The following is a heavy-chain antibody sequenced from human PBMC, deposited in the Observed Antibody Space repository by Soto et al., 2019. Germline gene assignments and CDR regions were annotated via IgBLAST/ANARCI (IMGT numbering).Heavy chain of an antibody. CDR2: ISSGASTI. V-gene: IGHV3-48*03. CDR3: SRGADDAFDI. J-gene: IGHJ3*02. D-gene: IGHD1-26*01. Sequence: EVQLVESGGVLVQPGGSLRLSCAASGFTFSSYEMNWVRQAPGKGLEWVSYISSGASTIYYAESVKGRFTISRDNAKTSLYLQMNSLRADDTAVYYCSRGADDAFDIWGQGTMVTVSS. CDR1: GFTFSSYE.